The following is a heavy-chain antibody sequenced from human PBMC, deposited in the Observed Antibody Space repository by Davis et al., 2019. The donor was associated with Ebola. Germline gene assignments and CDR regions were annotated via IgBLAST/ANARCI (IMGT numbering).Heavy chain of an antibody. Sequence: LRLSCTVSGGSISSGGYYWSWIRQHPGKGLEWIGYIYYSGSTYYNPSLKSRVTISVDTSKNQFSLKLSSVTAADTAVYYCARSIAAAGTGSWSDPWGQGTLVTVSS. D-gene: IGHD6-13*01. CDR1: GGSISSGGYY. CDR2: IYYSGST. CDR3: ARSIAAAGTGSWSDP. J-gene: IGHJ5*02. V-gene: IGHV4-31*03.